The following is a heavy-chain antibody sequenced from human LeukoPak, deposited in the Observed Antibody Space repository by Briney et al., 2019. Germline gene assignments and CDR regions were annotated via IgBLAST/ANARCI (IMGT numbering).Heavy chain of an antibody. CDR1: GFSFNNYA. CDR3: AREGVTDFDY. V-gene: IGHV3-23*01. D-gene: IGHD2-21*02. CDR2: ISDSGGYT. J-gene: IGHJ4*02. Sequence: GGSLRLSCAASGFSFNNYAMSWVRQAPGKGLEWVSGISDSGGYTYYADPVKGRITISRDSSKNTLYLQMNSLRAEDTAVYYCAREGVTDFDYWGQGTLVTVS.